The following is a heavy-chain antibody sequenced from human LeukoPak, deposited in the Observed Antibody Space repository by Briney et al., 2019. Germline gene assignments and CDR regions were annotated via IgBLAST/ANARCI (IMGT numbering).Heavy chain of an antibody. Sequence: GASAKVSCKASGYTFTGYYMHWVRQAPGQGLEWMGWINPNSGGTNYAQKFQGRVTMTRDTSISTAYMELSRLRSDDTAVYYCARAPSDGYSYFYYYYGMDVWGQGTTVTVSS. J-gene: IGHJ6*02. CDR2: INPNSGGT. CDR3: ARAPSDGYSYFYYYYGMDV. D-gene: IGHD5-18*01. CDR1: GYTFTGYY. V-gene: IGHV1-2*02.